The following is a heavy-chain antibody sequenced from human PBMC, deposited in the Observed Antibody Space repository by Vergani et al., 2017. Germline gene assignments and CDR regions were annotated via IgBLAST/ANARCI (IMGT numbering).Heavy chain of an antibody. D-gene: IGHD3-22*01. Sequence: QVQLVQSGAEVKKPGASVKVSCKASGYTFTSYDINWVRQATGQGLEWMGWMNPNSGNTGYAQKFQGRVTMTRNTSISTAYMELSSLRSEATAVYYCAITLGMTYYYDSRGYDYFDYWRQGTLVTVSS. J-gene: IGHJ4*02. V-gene: IGHV1-8*01. CDR1: GYTFTSYD. CDR3: AITLGMTYYYDSRGYDYFDY. CDR2: MNPNSGNT.